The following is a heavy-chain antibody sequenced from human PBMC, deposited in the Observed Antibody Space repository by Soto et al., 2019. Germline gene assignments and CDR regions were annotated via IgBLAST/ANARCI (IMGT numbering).Heavy chain of an antibody. Sequence: QVQLVQSGAEVKKPGASVKVSCKASGYTFTSYGISWVRQAPGQGLEWMGWISAYNGNTNYAQKLQCSVTMTTDTSTSTAYMELRSLRSDDTAVYYCARGILWCGELSDYYYGMDVWGQGTTVTVSS. V-gene: IGHV1-18*01. CDR2: ISAYNGNT. CDR3: ARGILWCGELSDYYYGMDV. CDR1: GYTFTSYG. D-gene: IGHD3-10*01. J-gene: IGHJ6*02.